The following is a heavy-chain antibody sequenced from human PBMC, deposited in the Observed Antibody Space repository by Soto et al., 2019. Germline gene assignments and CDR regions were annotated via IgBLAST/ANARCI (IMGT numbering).Heavy chain of an antibody. V-gene: IGHV3-23*01. CDR1: GFTFSSYA. CDR3: ANTEGSSEQNDY. CDR2: ISGSGGST. D-gene: IGHD6-19*01. J-gene: IGHJ4*02. Sequence: EVQLLESGGGLVQPVGSLRLSCAASGFTFSSYAMSWVRQAPGKGLEWVSAISGSGGSTYYADSVKGRFTISRDNSKNTLYLQMNSLRAEDTAVYYCANTEGSSEQNDYWGQGTLVTVSS.